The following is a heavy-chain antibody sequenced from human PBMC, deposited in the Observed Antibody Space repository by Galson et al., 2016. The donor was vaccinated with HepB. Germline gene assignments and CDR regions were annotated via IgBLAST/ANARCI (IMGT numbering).Heavy chain of an antibody. CDR1: GFTFSSYA. Sequence: SLRLSCAASGFTFSSYAMSWVRQAPGEGLEWVSAISGGGGSTFYADSVKGRFTISRDNSKNTVYLQMNSLRAEDTAVYYCARGMYYYDSSGYPGPFDYWGQGTLVTVSS. D-gene: IGHD3-22*01. V-gene: IGHV3-23*01. J-gene: IGHJ4*02. CDR2: ISGGGGST. CDR3: ARGMYYYDSSGYPGPFDY.